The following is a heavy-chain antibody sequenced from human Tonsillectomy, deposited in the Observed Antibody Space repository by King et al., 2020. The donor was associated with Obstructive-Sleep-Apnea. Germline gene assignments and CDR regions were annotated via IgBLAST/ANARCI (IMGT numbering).Heavy chain of an antibody. CDR3: ARDCAVAAAKSKNVFDI. D-gene: IGHD6-19*01. J-gene: IGHJ3*02. CDR1: GYTFTGYY. Sequence: QLVQSGAEVRKPGASVKVSCKASGYTFTGYYIHWVRQAPGQGLEWMGWINPNSGGTSYAQKFQGWVTLTTDTSIRTVYMDLSRLTSDDTAVYYCARDCAVAAAKSKNVFDIWGQGTIATVSS. V-gene: IGHV1-2*04. CDR2: INPNSGGT.